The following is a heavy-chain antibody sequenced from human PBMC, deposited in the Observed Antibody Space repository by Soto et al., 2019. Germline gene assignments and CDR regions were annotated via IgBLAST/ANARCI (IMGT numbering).Heavy chain of an antibody. CDR2: IKSKTDGGTT. Sequence: GGSLRLSCAASGFTFSNAWMNWVRQAPGKGLEWVGRIKSKTDGGTTDYAAPVKGRFTISRDDSKNTLYLQMNSLKTEDTAVYYCTTDPPSDYYDSSGYYGPRAYYYGMDVWGQGTTVTVSS. CDR3: TTDPPSDYYDSSGYYGPRAYYYGMDV. D-gene: IGHD3-22*01. J-gene: IGHJ6*02. CDR1: GFTFSNAW. V-gene: IGHV3-15*07.